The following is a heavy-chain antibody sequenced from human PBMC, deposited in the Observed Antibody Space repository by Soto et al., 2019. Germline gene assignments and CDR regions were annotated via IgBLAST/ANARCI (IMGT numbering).Heavy chain of an antibody. CDR2: ISYDGSNK. J-gene: IGHJ5*02. CDR3: AKDFIAVAGKGWFDP. CDR1: GFTFSSYG. V-gene: IGHV3-30*18. D-gene: IGHD6-19*01. Sequence: QVQLVESGGGVVQPGRSLRLSCAASGFTFSSYGMHWVRQAPGKGLEWVAVISYDGSNKYYADSVKGRFTISRDNSKNTLYLQMNRLRAEDTAVYYCAKDFIAVAGKGWFDPWGQGTLVTVSS.